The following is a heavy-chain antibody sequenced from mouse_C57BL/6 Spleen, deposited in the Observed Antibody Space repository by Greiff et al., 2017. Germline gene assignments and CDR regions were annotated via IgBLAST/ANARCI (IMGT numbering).Heavy chain of an antibody. Sequence: EVQLQQSGPGLVKPSQSLSLTCSVTGYSITSGYYWNWIRQFPGNKLEWMGYISYDGSNNYNPSLKNRISITRDTSKNQFFLKLNSVTTEDTATYYCARRLGRGWFAYWGQGTLVTVSA. V-gene: IGHV3-6*01. CDR1: GYSITSGYY. CDR3: ARRLGRGWFAY. J-gene: IGHJ3*01. D-gene: IGHD4-1*01. CDR2: ISYDGSN.